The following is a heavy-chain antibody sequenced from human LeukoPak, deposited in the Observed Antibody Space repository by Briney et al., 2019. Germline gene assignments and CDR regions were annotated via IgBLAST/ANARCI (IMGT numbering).Heavy chain of an antibody. CDR2: ISSSSSYI. Sequence: PGGSLRLSCAASGFTFSSYSMNWVRQAPGKGLEWVSSISSSSSYIYYADSVKGRFTISRDNAKNSLYLQMNSLRAEDTVVYFWQREAYEILTGYYHPNAFDIWGQGTMVTVSS. D-gene: IGHD3-9*01. CDR1: GFTFSSYS. J-gene: IGHJ3*02. CDR3: QREAYEILTGYYHPNAFDI. V-gene: IGHV3-21*01.